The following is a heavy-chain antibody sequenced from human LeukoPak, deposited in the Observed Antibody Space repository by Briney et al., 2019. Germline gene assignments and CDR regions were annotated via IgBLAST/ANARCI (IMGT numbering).Heavy chain of an antibody. CDR2: ISGSGGSI. D-gene: IGHD3-22*01. Sequence: GGSLRLSCVVSGSTFGTYAMSWVRQAPGKGLEWVSTISGSGGSIYYADSVKGRFTISRDNSKNTLYLQLSSLRAEDTAVYYCAKTPKYYYESGGYYSCFDSWGQGTLVTVSS. CDR3: AKTPKYYYESGGYYSCFDS. CDR1: GSTFGTYA. V-gene: IGHV3-23*01. J-gene: IGHJ5*01.